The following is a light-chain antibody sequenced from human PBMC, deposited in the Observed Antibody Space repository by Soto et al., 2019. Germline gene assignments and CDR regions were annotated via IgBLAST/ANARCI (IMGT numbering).Light chain of an antibody. CDR2: TAS. CDR3: QQHNTYPLT. J-gene: IGKJ4*01. Sequence: DIQMTQSPSSLSASVGDRVTITCRASQGIRTDLGWYQQKPGKAPKRLIYTASSLQSGVPSRFSGSGSGTEFTLTISTRQPEDFATSYCQQHNTYPLTCGGGTKVEIK. CDR1: QGIRTD. V-gene: IGKV1-17*01.